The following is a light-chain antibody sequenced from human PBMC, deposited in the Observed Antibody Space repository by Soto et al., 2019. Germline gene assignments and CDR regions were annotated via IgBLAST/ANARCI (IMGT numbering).Light chain of an antibody. J-gene: IGKJ4*01. Sequence: EIVMTQSPATLSVSPGDRVTLSCRASQSVNSRLAWYQQNPGQAPRLLIYGASTRATDIPARFSGSGSGTEFTLTISSLQSEDFGVYYCQQSKNGPLSFGGGTKVDIK. CDR3: QQSKNGPLS. CDR2: GAS. V-gene: IGKV3-15*01. CDR1: QSVNSR.